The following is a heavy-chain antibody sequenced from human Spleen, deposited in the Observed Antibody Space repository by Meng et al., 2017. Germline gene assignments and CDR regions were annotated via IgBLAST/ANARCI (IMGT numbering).Heavy chain of an antibody. CDR1: GGSISSSSYY. CDR2: INHSGGT. V-gene: IGHV4-39*06. J-gene: IGHJ4*02. CDR3: ARGLLLAALRN. D-gene: IGHD6-6*01. Sequence: RLHLQGLGPRLVKPAETLSLTCTVSGGSISSSSYYWGWIRQPPGKGLEWIGEINHSGGTNYNPSLKSRVTISVDMSKNQFSLKLSSVTAADTAVYYCARGLLLAALRNWGQGTLVTVSS.